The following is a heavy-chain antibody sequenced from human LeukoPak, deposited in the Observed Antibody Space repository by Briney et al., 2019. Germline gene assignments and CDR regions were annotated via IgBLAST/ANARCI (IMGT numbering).Heavy chain of an antibody. V-gene: IGHV3-7*01. CDR1: GFTFSSYA. CDR3: ARDWYGDKYWYFDV. Sequence: GGSLRLSCAASGFTFSSYAMHWVRQAPGKGLEWVANIKQDGSEKYYVDSVKGRFSISRDNAKNSLFLQMNSLRAEDTAVYYCARDWYGDKYWYFDVWGRGTLVTVSS. D-gene: IGHD4-17*01. CDR2: IKQDGSEK. J-gene: IGHJ2*01.